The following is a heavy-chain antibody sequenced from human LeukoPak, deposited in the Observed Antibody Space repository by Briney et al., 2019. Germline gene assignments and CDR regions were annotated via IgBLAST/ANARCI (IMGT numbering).Heavy chain of an antibody. CDR3: AREVGGKGYFDY. V-gene: IGHV4-30-2*01. D-gene: IGHD1-26*01. J-gene: IGHJ4*02. Sequence: PSQTLSLTCSVSGASISSGGYYWSWIRQPPGKGLEWIGYIYHSGPTYYNPSLQGRVSISVDKSINQLSLKVFSVTAADTAVYYCAREVGGKGYFDYWGQGTLVPVPS. CDR1: GASISSGGYY. CDR2: IYHSGPT.